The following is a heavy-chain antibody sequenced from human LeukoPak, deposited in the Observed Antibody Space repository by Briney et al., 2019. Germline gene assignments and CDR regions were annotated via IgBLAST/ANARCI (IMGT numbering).Heavy chain of an antibody. V-gene: IGHV4-39*07. Sequence: SETLSLTCNVSGGSISSSSYYWGWIRQPPGKGLEWIGSIYYSGSTYYHPSLKSRVTISVDTSKNQFSLKLSSVTAADTAVYYCAREDEAAASIWGQGTLVTVSS. D-gene: IGHD6-13*01. CDR1: GGSISSSSYY. J-gene: IGHJ4*02. CDR3: AREDEAAASI. CDR2: IYYSGST.